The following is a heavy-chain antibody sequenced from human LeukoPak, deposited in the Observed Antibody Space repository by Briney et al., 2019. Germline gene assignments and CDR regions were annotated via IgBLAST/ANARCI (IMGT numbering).Heavy chain of an antibody. Sequence: GGSLRLSCAASGFTFSSYGMHWVRQAPGKGLEWVAVISYDGSNKYYADSVKGRFTISRDNSKNTLYLQMNSLRAENTAVYYCAKDNDYWGQGTLVTVSS. CDR3: AKDNDY. CDR2: ISYDGSNK. J-gene: IGHJ4*02. V-gene: IGHV3-30*18. CDR1: GFTFSSYG.